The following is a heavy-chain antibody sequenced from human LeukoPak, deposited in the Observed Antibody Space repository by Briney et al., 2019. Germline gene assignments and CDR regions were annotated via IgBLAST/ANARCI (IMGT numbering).Heavy chain of an antibody. CDR1: GGSFSDYY. Sequence: SETLSLTCAVYGGSFSDYYWSWIRQPPGKGLEWIGEINQSGSTKYNPSLKSRVTISVDTSKNQFSLKLSSVAAADTAVHYCARDRSGYYYAGYHYYMDVWGKGTTVTVSS. CDR3: ARDRSGYYYAGYHYYMDV. CDR2: INQSGST. D-gene: IGHD3-22*01. V-gene: IGHV4-34*01. J-gene: IGHJ6*03.